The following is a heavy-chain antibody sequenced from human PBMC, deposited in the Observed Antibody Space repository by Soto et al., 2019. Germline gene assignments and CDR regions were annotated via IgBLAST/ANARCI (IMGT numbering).Heavy chain of an antibody. CDR3: TRRLLSRLPAAGYFDF. V-gene: IGHV2-5*01. CDR2: GYWNGDK. Sequence: QITLKESGPTLVKPTQTLTLTCTFSGFSFTTRGVGVGWIRQPPGEALEWLALGYWNGDKGYSPSLKSRLTVTKDTSKDQVVLTMTNMDPVDTATYYCTRRLLSRLPAAGYFDFWGQGIEVTVSS. D-gene: IGHD6-13*01. CDR1: GFSFTTRGVG. J-gene: IGHJ4*02.